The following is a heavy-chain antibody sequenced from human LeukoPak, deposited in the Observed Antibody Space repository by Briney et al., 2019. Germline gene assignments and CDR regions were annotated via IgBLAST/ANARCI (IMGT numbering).Heavy chain of an antibody. Sequence: ASVKVSCKASGYTFTGYYIHWVRQAPGQRLEWMGIINPSGGSTSYAQKFQGRVTMTRDTSTSTVYMELSSLRSEDTAVYYCARSTYYDILTGYYVDWGQGTLVTVSS. D-gene: IGHD3-9*01. J-gene: IGHJ4*02. CDR1: GYTFTGYY. CDR3: ARSTYYDILTGYYVD. CDR2: INPSGGST. V-gene: IGHV1-46*01.